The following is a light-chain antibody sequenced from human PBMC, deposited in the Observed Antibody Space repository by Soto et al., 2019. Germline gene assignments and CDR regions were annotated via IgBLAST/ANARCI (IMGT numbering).Light chain of an antibody. J-gene: IGLJ7*01. CDR2: DNN. Sequence: QSVLTQPPSMSAAPGQKVTISCSGSSSNIGNNYVAWYQQFPATAPELLIYDNNQRPSGIPDRFSGSKSGTSATLGITGLQTGDEAVYYCGTWDTRLSGAVFGGGTQLTVL. CDR1: SSNIGNNY. V-gene: IGLV1-51*01. CDR3: GTWDTRLSGAV.